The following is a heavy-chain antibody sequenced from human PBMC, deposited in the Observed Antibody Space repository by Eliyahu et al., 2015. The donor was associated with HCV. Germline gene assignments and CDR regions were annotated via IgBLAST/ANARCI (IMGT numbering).Heavy chain of an antibody. Sequence: QVQLQESGPGLVKPSETLSLTCTVSGGXITSYSWNWIRQPAGKGLEWIGRIFVSGSTNYNPSLKSRVTISKDTSKNHFSLRLTSVTAADTAVYFCARDVASVTTGVWYFDLWGRGTLVTVSS. V-gene: IGHV4-4*07. J-gene: IGHJ2*01. CDR2: IFVSGST. CDR3: ARDVASVTTGVWYFDL. CDR1: GGXITSYS. D-gene: IGHD4-17*01.